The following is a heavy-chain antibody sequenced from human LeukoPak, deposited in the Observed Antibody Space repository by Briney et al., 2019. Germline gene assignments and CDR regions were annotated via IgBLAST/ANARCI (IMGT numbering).Heavy chain of an antibody. CDR1: GGSISSSSYY. CDR2: IYYSGST. V-gene: IGHV4-39*01. CDR3: ARGLTAAAVYYFDY. J-gene: IGHJ4*02. D-gene: IGHD6-13*01. Sequence: PSETLSLTCSVSGGSISSSSYYWGWIRQPPGKGLEWIGSIYYSGSTYYNPSLKSRVTISVDTSKNQFSLKLNSVTAADTTVYYCARGLTAAAVYYFDYWGQGTLVTVSS.